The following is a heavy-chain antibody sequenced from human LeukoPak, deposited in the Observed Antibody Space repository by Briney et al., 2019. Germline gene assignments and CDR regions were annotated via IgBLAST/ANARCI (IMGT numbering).Heavy chain of an antibody. CDR2: ISAYNGNT. V-gene: IGHV1-18*04. CDR1: GYTFTGYY. J-gene: IGHJ4*02. Sequence: ASVKVSCKASGYTFTGYYMHWVRQAPGQGLEWMGWISAYNGNTNYAQKLQGRVTMTTDTSTSTAYMELRSLRSDDTAVYYCAREGYSSGYYYWNYWGQGTLVTVSS. D-gene: IGHD3-22*01. CDR3: AREGYSSGYYYWNY.